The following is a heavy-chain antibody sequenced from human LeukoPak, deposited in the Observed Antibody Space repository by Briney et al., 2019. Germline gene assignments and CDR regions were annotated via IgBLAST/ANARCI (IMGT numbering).Heavy chain of an antibody. CDR1: GYSFADYY. J-gene: IGHJ4*02. Sequence: ASVKVSCKASGYSFADYYIHWVRQAPGQGLEWMGIINPSGGSTSYAQKFQGRVTMTRDMSTSTVYMELSSLRSEDTAVYYCARVDATCSGGSCYSSLVFDYWGQGTLVTVSS. CDR2: INPSGGST. V-gene: IGHV1-46*01. CDR3: ARVDATCSGGSCYSSLVFDY. D-gene: IGHD2-15*01.